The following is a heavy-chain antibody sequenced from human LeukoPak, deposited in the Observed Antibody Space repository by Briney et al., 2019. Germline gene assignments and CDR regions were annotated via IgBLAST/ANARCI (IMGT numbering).Heavy chain of an antibody. CDR1: GYTFTGYY. D-gene: IGHD3-10*01. Sequence: ASVKVSCKASGYTFTGYYMHWVRQAPGQGLEWMGWINPNSGGTNYAQKFQGRVTMTRDTSISTAYMELSRLRSDDTAVYYCARKFSRVVLGDIHPDYWGQGTLVTVSS. J-gene: IGHJ4*02. CDR2: INPNSGGT. V-gene: IGHV1-2*02. CDR3: ARKFSRVVLGDIHPDY.